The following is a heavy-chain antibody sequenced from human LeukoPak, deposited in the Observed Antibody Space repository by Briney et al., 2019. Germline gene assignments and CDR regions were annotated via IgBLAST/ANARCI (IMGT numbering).Heavy chain of an antibody. Sequence: SETLSLTCSVSGDSISPHYWSWIRQPPEKGLEWIGYIHYTGNTNYNPSLKSRVTISVDTSTNQFSLRLSSVTAADTAVYYCARTLDYYDSSGYYRGHFQHWGQGTLVTVSS. CDR2: IHYTGNT. CDR3: ARTLDYYDSSGYYRGHFQH. CDR1: GDSISPHY. J-gene: IGHJ1*01. V-gene: IGHV4-59*11. D-gene: IGHD3-22*01.